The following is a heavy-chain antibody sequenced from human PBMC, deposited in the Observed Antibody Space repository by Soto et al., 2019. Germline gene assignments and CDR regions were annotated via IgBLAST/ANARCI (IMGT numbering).Heavy chain of an antibody. CDR2: FDPEDGET. CDR1: GYTLTELS. V-gene: IGHV1-24*01. CDR3: ATSVPGYNWFDP. J-gene: IGHJ5*02. D-gene: IGHD6-13*01. Sequence: ASVKVSCKVSGYTLTELSMHWVRQAPGKGLEWMGGFDPEDGETIYAQKFQGRVTMTEDTSTDTAYMELSSLRSEDTAVYYCATSVPGYNWFDPWGQGTLVTVSS.